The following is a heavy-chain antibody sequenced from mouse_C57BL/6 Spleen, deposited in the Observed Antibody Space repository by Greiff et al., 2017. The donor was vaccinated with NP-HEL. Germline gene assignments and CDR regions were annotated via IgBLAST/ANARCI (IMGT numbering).Heavy chain of an antibody. CDR2: IYPRDGRT. D-gene: IGHD2-2*01. J-gene: IGHJ3*01. CDR1: GYTFTSYD. V-gene: IGHV1-85*01. Sequence: QVQLKESGPELVKPGASVKLSCKASGYTFTSYDINWVKQRPGQGLEWIGWIYPRDGRTKYNEKFKGKATLTVDTSSSTAYMELHSLTSEDSAVYFCAPYGYAFAYWGQGTLVTVSA. CDR3: APYGYAFAY.